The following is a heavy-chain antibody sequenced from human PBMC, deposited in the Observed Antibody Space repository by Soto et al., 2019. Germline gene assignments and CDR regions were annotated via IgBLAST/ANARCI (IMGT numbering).Heavy chain of an antibody. Sequence: ASVKVSCKASGYTFTGYYMHWVRKAPGQGLEWMGWINPNSGGTNYAQKFQGWVTMTRDTSISTAYMELSRLRSDDTAVYYCARDKSQYSSSWYGYYYYYGMDVWGQGTTVTVSS. V-gene: IGHV1-2*04. D-gene: IGHD6-13*01. CDR1: GYTFTGYY. CDR2: INPNSGGT. CDR3: ARDKSQYSSSWYGYYYYYGMDV. J-gene: IGHJ6*02.